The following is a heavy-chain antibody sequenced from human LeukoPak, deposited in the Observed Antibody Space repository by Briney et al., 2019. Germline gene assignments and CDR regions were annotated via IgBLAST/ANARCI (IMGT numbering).Heavy chain of an antibody. CDR1: GGSISSYY. J-gene: IGHJ4*01. V-gene: IGHV4-59*01. CDR2: IYCTGSS. D-gene: IGHD7-27*01. Sequence: SETLSLTCTVSGGSISSYYWSWIRQSPGKGLEWIGYIYCTGSSSYNPSLRSRVTISADTSKNQFSLKLSSVTAADTAVYYCASRKLGNDYWGQGTLVTVSS. CDR3: ASRKLGNDY.